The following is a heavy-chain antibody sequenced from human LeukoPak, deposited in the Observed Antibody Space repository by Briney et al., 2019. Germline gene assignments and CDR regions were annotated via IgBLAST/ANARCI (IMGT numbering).Heavy chain of an antibody. J-gene: IGHJ4*02. CDR3: ARDLWVYYYGSGSPLSH. CDR2: IWYDGSNK. Sequence: PGGSLRLSCAASGFTFSSYGMHWVRQAPGKGLEWVAVIWYDGSNKYYADSVKGRFTISRDNSKNTLYLQMNSLRAEDTAVYYCARDLWVYYYGSGSPLSHWGQGTLVTVSS. V-gene: IGHV3-33*01. D-gene: IGHD3-10*01. CDR1: GFTFSSYG.